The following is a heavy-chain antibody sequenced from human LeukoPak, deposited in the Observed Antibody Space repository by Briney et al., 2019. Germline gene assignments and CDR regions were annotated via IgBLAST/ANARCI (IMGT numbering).Heavy chain of an antibody. CDR2: ISSGGRTI. Sequence: GGSLRHACAASGFTFSSYEMNWVRQAPRKGLEWVSYISSGGRTIFYADSVKGRFTISRDNAKNSLYLQMNSLRAEDTAVYYCARDREQWLSLWHFDYWGQGTLVTVSS. CDR3: ARDREQWLSLWHFDY. CDR1: GFTFSSYE. V-gene: IGHV3-48*03. D-gene: IGHD6-19*01. J-gene: IGHJ4*02.